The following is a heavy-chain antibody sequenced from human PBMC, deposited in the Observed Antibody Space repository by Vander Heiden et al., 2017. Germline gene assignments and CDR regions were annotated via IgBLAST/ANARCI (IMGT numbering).Heavy chain of an antibody. D-gene: IGHD4-17*01. CDR3: ARDCYYGDYLDYWYYGMDV. V-gene: IGHV3-21*01. Sequence: EVQLVESGGGLVKPGGSLRLSCAASGFTFSSYSMNWVRQAPGKGLEWVSSISSSSSYIYYADSVKGRFTISRDNAKNSLYLQMNSLRAEDTAVYYCARDCYYGDYLDYWYYGMDVWGQGTTVTVSS. CDR1: GFTFSSYS. CDR2: ISSSSSYI. J-gene: IGHJ6*02.